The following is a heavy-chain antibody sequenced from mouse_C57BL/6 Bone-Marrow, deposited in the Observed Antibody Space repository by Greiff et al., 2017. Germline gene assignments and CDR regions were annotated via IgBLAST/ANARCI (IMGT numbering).Heavy chain of an antibody. V-gene: IGHV14-3*01. Sequence: EVQLQQSVAELVRPGASVKLSCTASGFNIKNTYMHWVKQRPEQGLEWIGRIAPANGNTKYAPKFQGKDTITADTSSNTAYLQLSSLTSEDTAIYYCDRGDGSSHLWYFDVWGTGTTVTVSS. CDR1: GFNIKNTY. CDR3: DRGDGSSHLWYFDV. D-gene: IGHD1-1*01. J-gene: IGHJ1*03. CDR2: IAPANGNT.